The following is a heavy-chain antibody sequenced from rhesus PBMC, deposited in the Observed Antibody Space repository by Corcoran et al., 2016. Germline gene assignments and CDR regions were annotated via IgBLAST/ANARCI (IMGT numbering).Heavy chain of an antibody. Sequence: QVQLQESGPAVVKPSATLSLTCAVSGGSISSSNWWSWIRQSPGKGLEWIGGIYGSGVSTEYTPSRKSLVTISIDTSKNQFSLKLRSVTAADTAVYYGARPGVVITAEYFEFWGQCALVTVSS. CDR1: GGSISSSNW. CDR3: ARPGVVITAEYFEF. J-gene: IGHJ1*01. V-gene: IGHV4-93*02. CDR2: IYGSGVST. D-gene: IGHD3-28*01.